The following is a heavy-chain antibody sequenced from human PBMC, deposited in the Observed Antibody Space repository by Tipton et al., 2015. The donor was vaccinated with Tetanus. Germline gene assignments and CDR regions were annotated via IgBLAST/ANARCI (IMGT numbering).Heavy chain of an antibody. CDR2: MSASGSST. D-gene: IGHD6-19*01. Sequence: GSLRLSCAASGFTFRSYGMSWVRQAPGKGLEWVSHMSASGSSTYYADSVKGRITVSRDNPKNTLFLQVNRLRAEDTAVYYCAEAGKQWLVPHFDYWGQGILVTVSS. J-gene: IGHJ4*02. V-gene: IGHV3-23*01. CDR1: GFTFRSYG. CDR3: AEAGKQWLVPHFDY.